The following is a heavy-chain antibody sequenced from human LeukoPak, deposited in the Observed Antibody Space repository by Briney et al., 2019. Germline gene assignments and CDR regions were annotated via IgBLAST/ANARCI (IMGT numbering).Heavy chain of an antibody. J-gene: IGHJ4*02. V-gene: IGHV1-24*01. CDR3: ATGNYVWGSYRYNYFDY. CDR2: FDPEDGET. D-gene: IGHD3-16*02. Sequence: ASVKVSCKVSGYTLTELSMHWVRQAPGKGLEWMGGFDPEDGETIYAQKFQGRVTMTEDTSTDTAYMELSSLRSEDTAVYYCATGNYVWGSYRYNYFDYWGQGTLVTVSS. CDR1: GYTLTELS.